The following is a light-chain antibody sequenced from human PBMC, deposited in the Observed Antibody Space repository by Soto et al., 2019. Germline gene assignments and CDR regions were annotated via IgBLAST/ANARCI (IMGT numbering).Light chain of an antibody. CDR1: GSDVGGYDS. V-gene: IGLV2-14*01. CDR2: GVS. J-gene: IGLJ1*01. Sequence: QSALTQPASVSGSPGQSIAISCTGTGSDVGGYDSVCWYQQHPGKAPKLIIFGVSNRPSGVSTRFSGSKSGNTASLTISGLQAEDEADYYCCSYTSGSNYVFGAGTKVTVL. CDR3: CSYTSGSNYV.